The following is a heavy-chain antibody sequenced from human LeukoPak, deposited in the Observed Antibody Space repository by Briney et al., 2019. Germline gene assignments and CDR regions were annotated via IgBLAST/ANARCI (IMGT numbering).Heavy chain of an antibody. CDR2: INHSGST. J-gene: IGHJ4*02. CDR1: GGSFSTYY. CDR3: ARGGFYCGGDCYVDY. Sequence: PSETLSLTCAVYGGSFSTYYWSWIRQPPGKGLGWIGEINHSGSTNYNPSLKSRVTISVDTSKNQFSLKLSSVTAADTAVYYCARGGFYCGGDCYVDYWGQGTLVTVSS. V-gene: IGHV4-34*01. D-gene: IGHD2-21*02.